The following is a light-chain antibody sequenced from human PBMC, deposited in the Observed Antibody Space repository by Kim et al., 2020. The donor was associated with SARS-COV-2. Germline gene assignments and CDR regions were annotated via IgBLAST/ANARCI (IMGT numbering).Light chain of an antibody. J-gene: IGLJ2*01. Sequence: SYELTQPPSVSVSPGQTASITCSGDKLGDKYAYWYQQKPGQSPVVVIYQDNKRPSGIPERFSGSNSGNTATLTISGTQAMVEADYYCQAWDSRSYVVFGGGTQLTVL. CDR2: QDN. CDR3: QAWDSRSYVV. CDR1: KLGDKY. V-gene: IGLV3-1*01.